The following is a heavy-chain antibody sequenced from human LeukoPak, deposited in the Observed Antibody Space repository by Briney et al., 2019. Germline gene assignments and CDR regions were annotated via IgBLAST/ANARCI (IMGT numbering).Heavy chain of an antibody. D-gene: IGHD4-17*01. J-gene: IGHJ4*02. CDR3: ARESRSVTSEVDFDY. CDR1: GFTFSSYW. CDR2: IKQDGSQK. V-gene: IGHV3-7*01. Sequence: GGSLRLSCAASGFTFSSYWMSWVRQAPGKGLEWVATIKQDGSQKYYVDSVKCRFTISRDNAKNSLYLQMNSLRAEDTAVYYCARESRSVTSEVDFDYWGQGTLVTVSS.